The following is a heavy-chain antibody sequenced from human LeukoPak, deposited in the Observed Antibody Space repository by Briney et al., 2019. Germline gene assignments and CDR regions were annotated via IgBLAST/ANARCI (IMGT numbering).Heavy chain of an antibody. V-gene: IGHV3-33*01. J-gene: IGHJ4*02. CDR3: AGNYGPYYFDY. CDR1: GFTFSNYG. Sequence: GGSLRLSCAASGFTFSNYGMHWIRQAPGKGLEWVAVIWYDGSNKYYADSVKGRFTISRDNSKNTLYLQMNSLRAEDTAVYYCAGNYGPYYFDYWGQGTLVTVSS. D-gene: IGHD3-10*01. CDR2: IWYDGSNK.